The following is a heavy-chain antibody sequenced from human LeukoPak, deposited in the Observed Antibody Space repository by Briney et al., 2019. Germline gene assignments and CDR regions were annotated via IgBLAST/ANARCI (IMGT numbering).Heavy chain of an antibody. CDR2: INHSGST. Sequence: PSETLSLTCTVSGGSISSGGYYWSWIRQPPGKGLEWIGEINHSGSTNYNPSLKSRVTISVDTSKNQFSLNLSSVTAADTAVYYCARVDYASGNYTPFDYWGQGTLVTVSS. J-gene: IGHJ4*02. CDR1: GGSISSGGYY. CDR3: ARVDYASGNYTPFDY. D-gene: IGHD3-10*01. V-gene: IGHV4-39*07.